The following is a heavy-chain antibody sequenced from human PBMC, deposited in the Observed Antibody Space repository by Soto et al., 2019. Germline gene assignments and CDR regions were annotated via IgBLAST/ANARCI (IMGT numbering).Heavy chain of an antibody. CDR1: GLTFSSYG. J-gene: IGHJ4*02. CDR2: RSYDGSNK. CDR3: AKDQGSGWYRYYFDY. D-gene: IGHD6-19*01. V-gene: IGHV3-30*18. Sequence: QVQLVESGGGVVQPGRYLRLSCAASGLTFSSYGMHWVRQAPGKGLEWVAVRSYDGSNKYYADSVKGRFTISRDNSKNTLYLQMNSLRAEDTAVYYCAKDQGSGWYRYYFDYWGQGTLVTVSS.